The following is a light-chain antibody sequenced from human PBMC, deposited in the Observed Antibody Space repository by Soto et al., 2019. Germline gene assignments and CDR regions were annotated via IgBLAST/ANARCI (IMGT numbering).Light chain of an antibody. V-gene: IGLV2-23*01. J-gene: IGLJ3*02. Sequence: QSALTQPASVSGSPGQSITISCTGTSSDVGSYNLVSWYQQHPGKAPKLMTYEGSKRPSGVSNRFSCSKSGNTASLTISGLQAEDEADYYCCSYAGSSTLVFGGGTKLNVL. CDR3: CSYAGSSTLV. CDR2: EGS. CDR1: SSDVGSYNL.